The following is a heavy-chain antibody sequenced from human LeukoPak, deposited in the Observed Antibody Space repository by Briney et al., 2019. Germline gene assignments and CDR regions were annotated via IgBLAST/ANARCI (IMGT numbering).Heavy chain of an antibody. V-gene: IGHV3-53*01. Sequence: GGSLRLSCAASGFTVSSNYMSWVRQAPGKGLEWVSVIYSGGSTYYADSVKGRFTISRDNSKNTLYLQMNSLRAEDTAVYYCARDRPAVAYWYFDLWGRGTLVTVSS. J-gene: IGHJ2*01. CDR1: GFTVSSNY. D-gene: IGHD6-19*01. CDR2: IYSGGST. CDR3: ARDRPAVAYWYFDL.